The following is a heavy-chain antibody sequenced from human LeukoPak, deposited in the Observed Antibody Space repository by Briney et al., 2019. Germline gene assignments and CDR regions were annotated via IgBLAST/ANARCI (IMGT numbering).Heavy chain of an antibody. CDR1: GFSFSTHN. J-gene: IGHJ4*02. V-gene: IGHV3-21*04. D-gene: IGHD4/OR15-4a*01. Sequence: GGALGLSCAASGFSFSTHNKKRGRPAPGEGLGGGSSITSSRIYIYYADSAKGRFTISRDNSKNTLYLQMNSLRAEDTAVYYCARRAGAYSHPYDYWGQGTLVTVSS. CDR3: ARRAGAYSHPYDY. CDR2: ITSSRIYI.